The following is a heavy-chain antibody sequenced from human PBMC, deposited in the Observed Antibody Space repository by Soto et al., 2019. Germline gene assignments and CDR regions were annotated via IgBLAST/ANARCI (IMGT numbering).Heavy chain of an antibody. V-gene: IGHV1-24*01. CDR2: FDPEDGET. J-gene: IGHJ4*02. CDR1: GYTLTELS. CDR3: ATSITMIVVAPRFGLDY. Sequence: ASVKVSCKVSGYTLTELSMHWVRQAPGKGLEWMGGFDPEDGETIYAQKFQGRVTMTEDTSTDTAYMELSSLRSEDTAVYYCATSITMIVVAPRFGLDYWGQGTLVTVSS. D-gene: IGHD3-22*01.